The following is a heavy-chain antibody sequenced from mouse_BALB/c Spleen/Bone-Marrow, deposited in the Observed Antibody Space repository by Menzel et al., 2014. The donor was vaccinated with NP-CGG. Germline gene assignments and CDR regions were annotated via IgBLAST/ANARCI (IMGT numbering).Heavy chain of an antibody. CDR2: VNPNNGGT. CDR1: GYSFTGYY. Sequence: EVKVVESGPDLVKPGASVKISCKASGYSFTGYYMDWVKQSHGKSLEWIGRVNPNNGGTTYNEKFKGKAILTVDKSSNTAYMELRSLTSEDSAAYYCARDVMDYWGQGTSVTVSS. CDR3: ARDVMDY. J-gene: IGHJ4*01. V-gene: IGHV1-26*01.